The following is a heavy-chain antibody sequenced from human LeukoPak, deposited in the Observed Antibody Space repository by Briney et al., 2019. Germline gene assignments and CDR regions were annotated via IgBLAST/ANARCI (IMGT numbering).Heavy chain of an antibody. V-gene: IGHV3-33*01. CDR2: IWYDGSNK. CDR1: GFTFSTYG. Sequence: TGGSLRLSCEASGFTFSTYGMHWVRQAPGKGLEWVAVIWYDGSNKNYADSVKGRFTISRDNDKNSLYLHMNSLRAEDTALYYCVRGNLGGFDPWGQGTRVTVSS. D-gene: IGHD1-26*01. J-gene: IGHJ5*02. CDR3: VRGNLGGFDP.